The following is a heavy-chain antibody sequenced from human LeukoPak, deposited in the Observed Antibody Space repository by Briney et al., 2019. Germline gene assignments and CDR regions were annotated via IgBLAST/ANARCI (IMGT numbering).Heavy chain of an antibody. V-gene: IGHV4-34*01. Sequence: KPSETLSLTCAFYGGSFSGYYWSWIRQPPGKGLEWIGEIKHSGSTNYNPSLKSRVTISLDTSKNQFSLNLSSVTAADTAVYYCARLVGSSWYREVLRGRDYWGQGTLVTVSS. CDR2: IKHSGST. J-gene: IGHJ4*02. CDR3: ARLVGSSWYREVLRGRDY. CDR1: GGSFSGYY. D-gene: IGHD6-13*01.